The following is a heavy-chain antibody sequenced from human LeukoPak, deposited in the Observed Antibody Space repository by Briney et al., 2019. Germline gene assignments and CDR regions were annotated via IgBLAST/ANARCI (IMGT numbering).Heavy chain of an antibody. CDR3: ARVQFDTSGFHNGFDI. CDR2: INWNGANT. V-gene: IGHV3-20*01. J-gene: IGHJ3*02. D-gene: IGHD3-22*01. CDR1: GFFFDEFG. Sequence: GGSLRLSCAASGFFFDEFGMTWVRQGPGKGLEWVSGINWNGANTGYADSVKGRFTTSRDNAKNILYLQMSSLRAEDTALYHCARVQFDTSGFHNGFDIWGPGTMVTVSS.